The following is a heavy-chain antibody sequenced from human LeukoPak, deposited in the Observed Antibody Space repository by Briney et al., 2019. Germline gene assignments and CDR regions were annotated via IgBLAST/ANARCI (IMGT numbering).Heavy chain of an antibody. Sequence: SETLSLTCTVSGGPISSYYWSWIRQPPGKGLEWIGYIYYSGSTNYNPSLKSRVTISVDTSKNQFSLKLSSVTAADTAVYYCARAGGLLPYYFDYWGQGTLVTVSS. CDR3: ARAGGLLPYYFDY. CDR2: IYYSGST. CDR1: GGPISSYY. D-gene: IGHD3-10*01. J-gene: IGHJ4*02. V-gene: IGHV4-59*01.